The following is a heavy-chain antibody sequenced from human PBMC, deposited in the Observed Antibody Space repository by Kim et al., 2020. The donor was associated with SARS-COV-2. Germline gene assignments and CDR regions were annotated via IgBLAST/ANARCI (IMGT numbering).Heavy chain of an antibody. Sequence: DFVKGRFTIARDTSNNTLYLQMTSLTTEDTAVYYCARNARNTMIRGVIFYWGQGTLVTVSS. V-gene: IGHV3-30*01. CDR3: ARNARNTMIRGVIFY. J-gene: IGHJ4*02. D-gene: IGHD3-10*01.